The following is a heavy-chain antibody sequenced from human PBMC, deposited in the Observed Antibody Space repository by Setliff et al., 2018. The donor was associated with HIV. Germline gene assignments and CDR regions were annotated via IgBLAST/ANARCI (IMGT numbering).Heavy chain of an antibody. CDR1: GGSISSYY. J-gene: IGHJ6*03. D-gene: IGHD6-13*01. V-gene: IGHV4-59*12. CDR2: IYYSGST. CDR3: ARERYSSNPGYYYYYMDV. Sequence: SETLSLTCTVSGGSISSYYWSWIRQPPGKGLEWIGYIYYSGSTNYNPSLKSRVIISVDTSKNQFSLKVRSVTAADTAMYYCARERYSSNPGYYYYYMDVWGKGTTVTVSS.